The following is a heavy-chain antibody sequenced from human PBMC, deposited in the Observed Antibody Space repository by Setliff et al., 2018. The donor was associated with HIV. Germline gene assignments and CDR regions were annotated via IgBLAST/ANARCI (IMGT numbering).Heavy chain of an antibody. J-gene: IGHJ5*02. Sequence: SETLSLTCTVSGGSISSYYWSWIRQPPGKGLEWIGYIYTSGSTNYNPSLKSRVTISIDTSRNQFSLRLTSVTAEDAAVYYCARDRHYSGLGSYGPWGPGTLVTVS. CDR3: ARDRHYSGLGSYGP. CDR1: GGSISSYY. V-gene: IGHV4-4*09. CDR2: IYTSGST. D-gene: IGHD3-10*01.